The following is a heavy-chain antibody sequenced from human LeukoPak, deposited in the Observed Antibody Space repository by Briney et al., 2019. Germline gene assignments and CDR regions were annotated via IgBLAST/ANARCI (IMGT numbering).Heavy chain of an antibody. Sequence: PGGSLRLSCAASGFTFSSYGMHWVRQAPGKGLEWVAFIRYDGSNKYYADSVKGRFTISRDNSKNTLYLQMNSLRAEDTAVYYCAKDPRGMITFGGVIVPGPYYFDYWGQGTLVTVSS. CDR3: AKDPRGMITFGGVIVPGPYYFDY. V-gene: IGHV3-30*02. J-gene: IGHJ4*02. CDR2: IRYDGSNK. D-gene: IGHD3-16*02. CDR1: GFTFSSYG.